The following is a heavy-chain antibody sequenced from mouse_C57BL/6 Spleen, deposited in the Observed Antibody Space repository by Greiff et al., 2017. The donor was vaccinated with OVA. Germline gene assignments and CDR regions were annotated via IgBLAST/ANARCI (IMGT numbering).Heavy chain of an antibody. CDR1: GFTFSDYG. V-gene: IGHV5-17*01. Sequence: DVKLVESGGGLVKPGGSLKLSCAASGFTFSDYGMHWVRQAPEKGLEWVAYISSGSSTIYYADTVKGRFTISRDNAKNTLFLQMTSLRSEDTAMYYCARPGLGYWYFDVWGTGTTVTVSS. J-gene: IGHJ1*03. CDR3: ARPGLGYWYFDV. D-gene: IGHD4-1*01. CDR2: ISSGSSTI.